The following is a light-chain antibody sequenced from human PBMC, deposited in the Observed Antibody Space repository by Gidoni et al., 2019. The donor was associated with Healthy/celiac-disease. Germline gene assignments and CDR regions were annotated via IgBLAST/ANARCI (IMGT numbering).Light chain of an antibody. J-gene: IGKJ2*01. CDR3: QQYDNLPYT. V-gene: IGKV1-33*01. Sequence: DIQMTQSPSSLSASVGDRVTITCQASQDISNYLNWYQQKPGKAPKPLIYDASNLETGVPSRFSGSGSGTDFTFTISSLQPEDNATYYCQQYDNLPYTFGQGTKLEIK. CDR1: QDISNY. CDR2: DAS.